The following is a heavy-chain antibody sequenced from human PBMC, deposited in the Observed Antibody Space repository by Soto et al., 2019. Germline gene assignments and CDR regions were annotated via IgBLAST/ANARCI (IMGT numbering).Heavy chain of an antibody. Sequence: GESLKISCKGSGYSFTNYWIGWLRQMPGKGLEWLGIIYPGDSDTRYSPSFQGQVTISADKSTSTAYLQWRSLKASDTAMYYCARQVVVPDYYYGMDVWGQGTTVTVSS. CDR1: GYSFTNYW. CDR2: IYPGDSDT. D-gene: IGHD2-15*01. V-gene: IGHV5-51*01. J-gene: IGHJ6*02. CDR3: ARQVVVPDYYYGMDV.